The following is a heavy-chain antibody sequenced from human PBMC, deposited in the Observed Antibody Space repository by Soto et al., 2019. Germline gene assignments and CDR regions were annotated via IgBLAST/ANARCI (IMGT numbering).Heavy chain of an antibody. D-gene: IGHD5-12*01. CDR3: ARGVATIRD. Sequence: QEQLQQWGAGLLKPSETLSLTCAVNGGSFSDYTWSWIRQPPGKRLEWIGEINISGGTNYNPSLKSRVTISVDTSKNEFSLKLTSVTAADTAVYYCARGVATIRDWGLGTLVTVSS. CDR2: INISGGT. V-gene: IGHV4-34*02. J-gene: IGHJ4*02. CDR1: GGSFSDYT.